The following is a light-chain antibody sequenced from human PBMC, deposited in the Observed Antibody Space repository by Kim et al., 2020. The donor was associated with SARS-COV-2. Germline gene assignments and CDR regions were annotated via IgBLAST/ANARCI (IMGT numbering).Light chain of an antibody. V-gene: IGKV3-20*01. Sequence: EIVLTQSPGTLSLSPGERATLSCRASQSVSSSYLAWYQQKPGQAPRLLIYGASSRATGIPDRFSGSGSGTDFTLTISRLEPEDFAVYYCQQYGSSHLTFGGGTKLEI. CDR2: GAS. CDR3: QQYGSSHLT. CDR1: QSVSSSY. J-gene: IGKJ4*01.